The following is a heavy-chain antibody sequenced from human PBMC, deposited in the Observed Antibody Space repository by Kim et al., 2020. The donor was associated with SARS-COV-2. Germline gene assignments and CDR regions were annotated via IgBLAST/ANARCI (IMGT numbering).Heavy chain of an antibody. V-gene: IGHV3-21*01. CDR1: GFTFSSYS. D-gene: IGHD3-10*01. CDR3: ARVEGSRDYYGSGGSYN. J-gene: IGHJ4*02. CDR2: ISSSSSYI. Sequence: GGSLRLSCAASGFTFSSYSMNWVRQAPGKGLEWVSSISSSSSYIYYADSVKGRFTISRDNAKNSLYLQMNSLRAEDTAVYYCARVEGSRDYYGSGGSYNWGQGTLVTVSS.